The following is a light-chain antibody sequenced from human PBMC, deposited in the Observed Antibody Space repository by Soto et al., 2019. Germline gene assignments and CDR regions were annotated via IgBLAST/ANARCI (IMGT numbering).Light chain of an antibody. Sequence: TLSVSPGERATLSCTASHCIYSNVAWFQQRPGQAPRLLIYRASTRATGTPARFSGSGSGTEFTLTITSLQSEDFALYYCQQYHNLWTFGQGTKVDIK. V-gene: IGKV3-15*01. CDR1: HCIYSN. CDR3: QQYHNLWT. J-gene: IGKJ1*01. CDR2: RAS.